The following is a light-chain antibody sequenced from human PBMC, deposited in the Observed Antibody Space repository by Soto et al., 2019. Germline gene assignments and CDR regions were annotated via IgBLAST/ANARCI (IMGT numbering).Light chain of an antibody. CDR1: QGIANY. CDR2: AAT. CDR3: QNYISAPLT. V-gene: IGKV1-27*01. Sequence: DIQMTQSPSSLSASVGDRVTITCRASQGIANYLAWYQQKPGKVPKLLIYAATTLRSGVPSRFSARGFGTQFTLSIGSLQPEDVATYYCQNYISAPLTFGGGTKVEIK. J-gene: IGKJ4*01.